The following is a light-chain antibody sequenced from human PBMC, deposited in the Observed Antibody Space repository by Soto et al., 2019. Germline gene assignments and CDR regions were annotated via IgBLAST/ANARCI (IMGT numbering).Light chain of an antibody. CDR2: SSD. CDR1: RSNIGGHA. J-gene: IGLJ2*01. Sequence: QSALTQAPSASGTPGQTVTISCSGTRSNIGGHAVNWYQQLPGTAPKRLIFSSDQRPSGVPDRFSGSKSGTSASLAISGLQSEDEADYSCAAWDDSLNAVVFGGGTKVTVL. V-gene: IGLV1-44*01. CDR3: AAWDDSLNAVV.